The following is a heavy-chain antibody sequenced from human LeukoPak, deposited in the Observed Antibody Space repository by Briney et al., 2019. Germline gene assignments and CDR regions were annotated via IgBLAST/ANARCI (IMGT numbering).Heavy chain of an antibody. Sequence: GGSLRLSCAASRFTFSSYSMNWVRQAPGKGLEWVSSISSSSYIYYADSVKGRFTISRDNAKNSLYLQMNGLRAEDTAVYYCARGLLGYCSGGSCYGDYWGQGTLVTVSS. CDR3: ARGLLGYCSGGSCYGDY. V-gene: IGHV3-21*01. CDR2: ISSSSYI. J-gene: IGHJ4*02. D-gene: IGHD2-15*01. CDR1: RFTFSSYS.